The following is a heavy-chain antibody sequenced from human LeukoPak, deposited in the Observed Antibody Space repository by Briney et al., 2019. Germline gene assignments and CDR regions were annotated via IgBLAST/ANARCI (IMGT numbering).Heavy chain of an antibody. V-gene: IGHV4-39*01. Sequence: PSETLSLTCTVSGGSISSSSYYWGWIRQPPGKGLEWIGSIYYSGSTYYNPSLKSRVTISVDTSKNQFSLKLSSVTAADTAVYYCARHGNDYGDYDTVYYYYGMDVWGQGTTVTVSS. CDR3: ARHGNDYGDYDTVYYYYGMDV. CDR1: GGSISSSSYY. CDR2: IYYSGST. D-gene: IGHD4-17*01. J-gene: IGHJ6*02.